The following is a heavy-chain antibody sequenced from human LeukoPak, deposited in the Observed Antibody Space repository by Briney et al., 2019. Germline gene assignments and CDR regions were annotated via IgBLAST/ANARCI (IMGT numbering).Heavy chain of an antibody. D-gene: IGHD5-12*01. J-gene: IGHJ4*02. V-gene: IGHV1-69*05. CDR3: ARDYRGYSGYDFDY. CDR1: GGTFSSYA. Sequence: ASVKVSCKASGGTFSSYAIRWVRQAPGQGLEWMGRIIPIFGTANYAQKFQGRVTITTDESTSTAYMELSSLRSEDTAVYYCARDYRGYSGYDFDYWGQGTLVTVSS. CDR2: IIPIFGTA.